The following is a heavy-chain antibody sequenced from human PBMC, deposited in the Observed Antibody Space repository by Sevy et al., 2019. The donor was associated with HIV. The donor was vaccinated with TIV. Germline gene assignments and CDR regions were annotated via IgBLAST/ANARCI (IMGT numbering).Heavy chain of an antibody. CDR3: ARKATSSYYYMDV. CDR1: GGTFSSYA. CDR2: IIPIFGTA. V-gene: IGHV1-69*06. Sequence: ASVKVSCKASGGTFSSYAISWVRQAPGQGLEWMGGIIPIFGTANYAQKFQGRVTITADKSTSTAYMELGSLRSEDTAVYYCARKATSSYYYMDVWGKGTTVTVSS. D-gene: IGHD5-12*01. J-gene: IGHJ6*03.